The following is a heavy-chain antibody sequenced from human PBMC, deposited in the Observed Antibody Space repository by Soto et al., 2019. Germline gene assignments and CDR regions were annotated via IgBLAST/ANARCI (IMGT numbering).Heavy chain of an antibody. V-gene: IGHV4-59*08. CDR2: IYSSGST. Sequence: PSETLSLTCTVPGGSISGDYWSWIRQPPGKGLQWIGYIYSSGSTNYNPSLKSRVTISVDTSKNQFSLNLSSVTAADTAVYYCARQRRDFDYWGQGSLVT. CDR3: ARQRRDFDY. J-gene: IGHJ4*02. CDR1: GGSISGDY.